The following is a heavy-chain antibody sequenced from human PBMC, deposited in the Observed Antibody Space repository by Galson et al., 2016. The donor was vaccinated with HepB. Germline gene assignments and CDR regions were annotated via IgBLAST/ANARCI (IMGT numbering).Heavy chain of an antibody. CDR2: VDPANGDT. V-gene: IGHV1-3*01. D-gene: IGHD2-8*02. CDR3: ARTFISTGGLDV. CDR1: ADTFSGHA. Sequence: SVKVSCKASADTFSGHAIHWVRQAPGQSLEWMGWVDPANGDTSYSQKLQGRLIITSDSSTTTVYMELSSLRSEDTGTYYCARTFISTGGLDVWGQGTTVTVSS. J-gene: IGHJ6*02.